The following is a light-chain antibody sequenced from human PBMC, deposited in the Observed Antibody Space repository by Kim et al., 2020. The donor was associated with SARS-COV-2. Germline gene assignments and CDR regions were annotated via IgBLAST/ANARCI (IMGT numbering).Light chain of an antibody. J-gene: IGLJ1*01. CDR1: SSDVGGYNY. CDR3: CSYAGTYTYV. Sequence: QSALTQPRSVSGSPGQSVTISCTGTSSDVGGYNYVSWYQQHPGKAPKLMICDVSRRPPGVPDRFSGSKSGNTASLTISGLQAEDEADYYCCSYAGTYTYVFGTGTKVTVL. CDR2: DVS. V-gene: IGLV2-11*01.